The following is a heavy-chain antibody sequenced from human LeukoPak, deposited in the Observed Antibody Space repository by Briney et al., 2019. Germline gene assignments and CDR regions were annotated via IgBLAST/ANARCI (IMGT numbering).Heavy chain of an antibody. CDR1: GFTVSSNY. CDR2: IYSGGST. D-gene: IGHD3-22*01. Sequence: GGSLRLSCAASGFTVSSNYMSWVRQAPGKGLEWVSVIYSGGSTYYADSVKGRFTISRDNSKNTLYLQMNSLRAEDTAVYYCARASSYYYDSSGYSGYWGQGTLVTVSS. V-gene: IGHV3-66*01. J-gene: IGHJ4*02. CDR3: ARASSYYYDSSGYSGY.